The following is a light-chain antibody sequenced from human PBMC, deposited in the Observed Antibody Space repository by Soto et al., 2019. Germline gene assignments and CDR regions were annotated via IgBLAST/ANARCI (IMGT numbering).Light chain of an antibody. CDR3: QKYSSVPV. J-gene: IGKJ3*01. CDR1: KDIRNF. Sequence: DIQMTQSPTSLSASVGDRVTITCRARKDIRNFVAWYQQKPVKAPKLLIYAASTLQSGVPSRFSGSGSGTDFTLTINSLQPEDVATYSCQKYSSVPVFGPGTKVEIK. CDR2: AAS. V-gene: IGKV1-27*01.